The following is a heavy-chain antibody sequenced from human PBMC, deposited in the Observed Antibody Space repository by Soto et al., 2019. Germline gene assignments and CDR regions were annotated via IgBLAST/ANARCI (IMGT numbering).Heavy chain of an antibody. CDR2: IVPFFGTP. J-gene: IGHJ4*01. Sequence: VRQDPGQGLEWMGGIVPFFGTPDYAENLQGRVTITADESTSTAYMERSSLRSGDTAVYYCARVYLKQKTAYDFD. CDR3: ARVYLKQKTAYDFD. V-gene: IGHV1-69*01. D-gene: IGHD2-21*01.